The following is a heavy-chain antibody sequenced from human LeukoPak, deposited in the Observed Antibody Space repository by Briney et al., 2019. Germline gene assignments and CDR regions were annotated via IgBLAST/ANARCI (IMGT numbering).Heavy chain of an antibody. D-gene: IGHD2-21*02. CDR3: ARDRVVTAIRKNWFDP. Sequence: GASVKVSCKASGYTYTTDGISWVRQAPGQGLEWMGWINPNSGGTNYAQKFQGRVTMTRDTSISTAYMELSRLRSDDTAVYYCARDRVVTAIRKNWFDPWGQGTLVTVSS. V-gene: IGHV1-2*02. J-gene: IGHJ5*02. CDR2: INPNSGGT. CDR1: GYTYTTDG.